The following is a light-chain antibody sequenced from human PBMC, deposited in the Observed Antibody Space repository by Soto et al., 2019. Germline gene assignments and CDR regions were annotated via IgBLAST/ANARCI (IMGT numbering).Light chain of an antibody. CDR2: GNS. CDR3: QSFDGSLSGVV. J-gene: IGLJ3*02. CDR1: SSNIGAGYD. V-gene: IGLV1-40*01. Sequence: QSVLTQPPSVSGAPGQRVTISCTGSSSNIGAGYDVHWYQQLPGTAPKLLIYGNSNRPSGVPDRFSGSKSGISASLAITGLQAGDGADYYGQSFDGSLSGVVFGGGTKLTVL.